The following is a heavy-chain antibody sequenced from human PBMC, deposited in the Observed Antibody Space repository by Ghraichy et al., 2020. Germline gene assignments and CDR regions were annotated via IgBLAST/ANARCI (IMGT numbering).Heavy chain of an antibody. CDR2: ISYFGST. J-gene: IGHJ2*01. V-gene: IGHV4-59*12. CDR3: AKAGGTKWGTYGYFDL. CDR1: GGSINDNY. D-gene: IGHD3-16*01. Sequence: SETLSLTCTVSGGSINDNYWSWIRRPPGKGLEWIGYISYFGSTSYSPSLKSRVTMSLDTSMKGFSLNLRSVTAADTAVYYYAKAGGTKWGTYGYFDLWGRGTLVTVSS.